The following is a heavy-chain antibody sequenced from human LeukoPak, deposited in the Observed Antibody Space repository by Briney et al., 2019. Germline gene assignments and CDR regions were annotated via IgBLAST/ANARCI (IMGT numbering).Heavy chain of an antibody. CDR3: ARYCSGGSCSLQDAFDI. CDR2: ISSSGSTI. D-gene: IGHD2-15*01. V-gene: IGHV3-11*04. CDR1: GFTFSDYY. J-gene: IGHJ3*02. Sequence: GGSLRLSCAASGFTFSDYYMSWIRQAPGKGLEWVSYISSSGSTIYYADSVKGRFTISRDSAKNSLYLQMNSLRAEDTAVYYCARYCSGGSCSLQDAFDIWGQGTMVTVSS.